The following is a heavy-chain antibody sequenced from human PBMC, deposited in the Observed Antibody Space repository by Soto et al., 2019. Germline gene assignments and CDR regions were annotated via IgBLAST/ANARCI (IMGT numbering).Heavy chain of an antibody. J-gene: IGHJ3*02. CDR1: GFTFTSSA. D-gene: IGHD3-9*01. Sequence: GASVKVSCKASGFTFTSSAMQWVRQARGQRLEWIGWIVVGSGNTNYAQKFQERVTITRDMSTSTAYMELSSLRSEDTAVYYCAATSNVLRYFDWFSAFDIWGQGTMVTVSS. CDR3: AATSNVLRYFDWFSAFDI. V-gene: IGHV1-58*02. CDR2: IVVGSGNT.